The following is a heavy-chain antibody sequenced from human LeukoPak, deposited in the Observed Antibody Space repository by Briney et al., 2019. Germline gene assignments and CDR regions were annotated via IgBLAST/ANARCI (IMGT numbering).Heavy chain of an antibody. CDR2: FDPEDGET. CDR1: GYTLTELA. CDR3: ATQARGYFYY. V-gene: IGHV1-24*01. J-gene: IGHJ4*02. Sequence: GASVTVSCKVSGYTLTELAMHWVRQAPGKGLEWMGGFDPEDGETIYAKKFQGRVTMTEDTFTDTAYMDLSSLGSEDTAVYYCATQARGYFYYWGQGTLVTVSS.